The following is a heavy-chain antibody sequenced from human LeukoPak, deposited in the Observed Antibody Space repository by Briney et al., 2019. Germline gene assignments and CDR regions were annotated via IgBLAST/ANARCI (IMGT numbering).Heavy chain of an antibody. D-gene: IGHD6-13*01. J-gene: IGHJ3*02. CDR2: ISGSGGST. V-gene: IGHV3-23*01. CDR1: GFTFSSYA. CDR3: AKDFYPGGSWDSFDI. Sequence: PGGSLRLSCAASGFTFSSYAMSWVRQAPGKGLEWVSAISGSGGSTYYADSVKGRFTISRDNSKNTLYLQMISLRAEDTAVYYCAKDFYPGGSWDSFDIWGQGTMVTVSS.